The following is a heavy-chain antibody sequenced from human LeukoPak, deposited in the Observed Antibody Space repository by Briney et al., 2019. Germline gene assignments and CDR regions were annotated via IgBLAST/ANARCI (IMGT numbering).Heavy chain of an antibody. J-gene: IGHJ6*03. D-gene: IGHD1-7*01. CDR3: ARGLYNWNFYYYHYYMDV. CDR1: GFIFSRYA. Sequence: GGSLRLSCAASGFIFSRYAMHWVRQAPGKGLEYVSAISSDGTGTYYADSVKGRFTISRDNSKNTLYLQMGNLSAEDMAVYYCARGLYNWNFYYYHYYMDVWGKGTTVTVSS. CDR2: ISSDGTGT. V-gene: IGHV3-64*02.